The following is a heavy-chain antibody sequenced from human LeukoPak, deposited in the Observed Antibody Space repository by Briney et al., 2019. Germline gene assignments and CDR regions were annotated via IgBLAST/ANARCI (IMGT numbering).Heavy chain of an antibody. Sequence: PSETLSLTCTASGGSISSYYWSWIRQPPGKGLELIGYIYYSGSTNYNPSLKSRVTISVDTSKNQFSLKLSSVTAADTAVYYCARDFATAKGPSHKNQLTNYYYYMDVWGKGTTVTVSS. D-gene: IGHD2-2*01. J-gene: IGHJ6*03. V-gene: IGHV4-59*01. CDR1: GGSISSYY. CDR2: IYYSGST. CDR3: ARDFATAKGPSHKNQLTNYYYYMDV.